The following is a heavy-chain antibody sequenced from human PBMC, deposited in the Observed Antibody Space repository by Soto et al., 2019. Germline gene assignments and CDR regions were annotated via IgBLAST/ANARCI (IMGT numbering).Heavy chain of an antibody. CDR1: GFTFSNYW. V-gene: IGHV3-7*05. D-gene: IGHD1-1*01. CDR3: TRTTAFDT. CDR2: IKEDGSEK. J-gene: IGHJ3*02. Sequence: EVQLVESGGGLVQPGGSLRLSCAASGFTFSNYWMSWVRQAPGKGLEWVANIKEDGSEKNYVDSVKGRFTISRDNAQKSQSLQMESMRAEDTAVYYCTRTTAFDTWGQGTMVTVSP.